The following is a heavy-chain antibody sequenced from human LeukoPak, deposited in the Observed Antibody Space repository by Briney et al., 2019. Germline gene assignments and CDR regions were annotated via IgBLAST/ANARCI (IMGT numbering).Heavy chain of an antibody. V-gene: IGHV4-59*01. CDR2: IYYRGST. J-gene: IGHJ5*02. D-gene: IGHD3-22*01. CDR3: AGDHYSSGYYYVGGWFDP. CDR1: GGSISNYY. Sequence: SETLSLTCTVSGGSISNYYWSWIRQPPGKGLEWIGYIYYRGSTNCNPSLKSRVTISVDTSKNQLSLKLTSVTAADTAVYSFAGDHYSSGYYYVGGWFDPLGQGTLVTVSS.